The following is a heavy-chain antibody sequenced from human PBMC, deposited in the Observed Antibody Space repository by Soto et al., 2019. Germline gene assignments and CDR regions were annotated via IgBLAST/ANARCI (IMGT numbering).Heavy chain of an antibody. CDR3: ARGGNPLRLYYLGY. J-gene: IGHJ4*02. CDR1: GFRFSDYS. CDR2: ISSSSFTI. Sequence: PGESLKISCAASGFRFSDYSMNWVRQAPGRGLEWVSYISSSSFTIHYADSVEGRFAISRDNAKNSLYLQMNSLRAEDTAVYYCARGGNPLRLYYLGYWGQGTLVTVSS. D-gene: IGHD1-1*01. V-gene: IGHV3-48*01.